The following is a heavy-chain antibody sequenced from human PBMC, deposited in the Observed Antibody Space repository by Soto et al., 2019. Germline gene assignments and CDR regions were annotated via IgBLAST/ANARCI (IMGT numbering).Heavy chain of an antibody. D-gene: IGHD3-22*01. CDR3: ARDLGLGDTMIVVHYYYYGMDV. V-gene: IGHV1-18*01. CDR1: GYTFTSYG. CDR2: ISAYNGNP. Sequence: ASVKVACKASGYTFTSYGISWVRQPPGQGLEWMGWISAYNGNPNYAQKLQGRVTMTTDTSTSTAYMELRSLRSDDTAVYYCARDLGLGDTMIVVHYYYYGMDVWGQGTTVTVSS. J-gene: IGHJ6*02.